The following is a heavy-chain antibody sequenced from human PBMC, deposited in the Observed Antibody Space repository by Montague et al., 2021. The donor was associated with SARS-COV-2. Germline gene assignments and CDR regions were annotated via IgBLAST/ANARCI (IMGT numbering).Heavy chain of an antibody. CDR1: GFSLSTSGMC. Sequence: PALVKPTQTLTLTCTFSGFSLSTSGMCVSRIRQPPGKALEWLALIYWNDDKRYSPSLKSRLTITKDTSKNQVVLTMTNMDPVDTATYYCAHTSIVATISLAYVAYWYFDLWGRGTLVTVSS. CDR3: AHTSIVATISLAYVAYWYFDL. V-gene: IGHV2-5*08. CDR2: IYWNDDK. D-gene: IGHD5-12*01. J-gene: IGHJ2*01.